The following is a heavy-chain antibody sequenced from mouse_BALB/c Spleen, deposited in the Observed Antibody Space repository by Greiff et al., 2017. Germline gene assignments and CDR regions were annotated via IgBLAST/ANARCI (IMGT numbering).Heavy chain of an antibody. CDR2: IYPYNGGT. D-gene: IGHD1-1*02. J-gene: IGHJ4*01. V-gene: IGHV1S29*02. CDR1: GYTFTDYN. CDR3: ARGVRWDYAMDY. Sequence: EVKLVESGPELVKPGASVKISCKASGYTFTDYNMHWVKQSHGKSLEWIGYIYPYNGGTGYNQKFKSKATLTVDNSSSTAYMELRSLTSEDSAVYYCARGVRWDYAMDYWGQGTSVTVSS.